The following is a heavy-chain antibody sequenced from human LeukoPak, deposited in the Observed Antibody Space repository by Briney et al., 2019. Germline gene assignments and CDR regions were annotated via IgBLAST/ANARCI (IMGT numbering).Heavy chain of an antibody. D-gene: IGHD3-3*01. CDR3: ARDRRLYYDFWSGSYYMDV. CDR1: GFTFNNYA. Sequence: PGGSLRLSCVASGFTFNNYAMTWVRQAPGKGLEWVSAISGSGYSTYYADSVKGRFTISRDNSKNTLYLQMNSLRAEDTAVYYCARDRRLYYDFWSGSYYMDVWGKGTTVTVSS. CDR2: ISGSGYST. J-gene: IGHJ6*03. V-gene: IGHV3-23*01.